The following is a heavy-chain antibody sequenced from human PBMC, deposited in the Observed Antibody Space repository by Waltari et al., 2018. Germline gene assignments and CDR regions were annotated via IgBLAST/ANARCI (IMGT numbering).Heavy chain of an antibody. CDR2: IYSSGST. J-gene: IGHJ3*02. CDR3: ARDTFDTGNYRYAFDI. Sequence: QIQLQESGAGLVKPSETLSLTCTVAGEPISGSYLSCFRQPAGMGLEWVGRIYSSGSTNYTPSIKSRLTLSVDTSKNHFSLKLTSVTAADTAVYYCARDTFDTGNYRYAFDIWGQGTMAIVSS. V-gene: IGHV4-4*07. CDR1: GEPISGSY. D-gene: IGHD3-9*01.